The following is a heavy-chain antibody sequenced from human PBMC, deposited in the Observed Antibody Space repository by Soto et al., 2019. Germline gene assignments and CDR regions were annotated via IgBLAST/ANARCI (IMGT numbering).Heavy chain of an antibody. CDR1: GGSISSGGYY. J-gene: IGHJ3*02. V-gene: IGHV4-31*03. CDR3: AREAGKRYDYVWESASDI. Sequence: QVQLQESGPGLVKPSQTLSLTCTVSGGSISSGGYYWSWIRQHPGKGLEWIGYIYYSGSTYYNPSLKSRGTISVDASKNQFSLKLSSVTAADTAVYYCAREAGKRYDYVWESASDIWGQGTMVTVSS. CDR2: IYYSGST. D-gene: IGHD3-16*01.